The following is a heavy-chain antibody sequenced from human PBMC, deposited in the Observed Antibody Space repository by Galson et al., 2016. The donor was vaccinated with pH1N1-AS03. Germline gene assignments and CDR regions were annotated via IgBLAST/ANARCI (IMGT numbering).Heavy chain of an antibody. CDR1: GFTFSDYA. V-gene: IGHV3-64*01. CDR2: ISSDASGT. CDR3: ARRRSYYDFWSGYSDY. J-gene: IGHJ4*02. D-gene: IGHD3-3*01. Sequence: SLRLSCAASGFTFSDYAMHWVRQAPGKGLEYVSAISSDASGTYHANSVKGRFTISRDNSKNTVYLQMGSLRAEDMAVYYCARRRSYYDFWSGYSDYWGQGTLVTVSS.